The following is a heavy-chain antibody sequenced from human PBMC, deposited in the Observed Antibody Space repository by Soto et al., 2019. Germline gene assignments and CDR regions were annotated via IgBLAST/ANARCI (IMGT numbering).Heavy chain of an antibody. CDR3: ASYCSSSRCYFDGAFDI. D-gene: IGHD2-2*01. J-gene: IGHJ3*02. Sequence: PSDSLSLTWTVSSSSIGNDGYYWSWFRQRPGKGLEWLGYINYGGNTYYSPSLKSRLSISVDTSKRQFSLKLSSVTAADTAIYYCASYCSSSRCYFDGAFDIWGQRTMVTVS. CDR2: INYGGNT. CDR1: SSSIGNDGYY. V-gene: IGHV4-31*02.